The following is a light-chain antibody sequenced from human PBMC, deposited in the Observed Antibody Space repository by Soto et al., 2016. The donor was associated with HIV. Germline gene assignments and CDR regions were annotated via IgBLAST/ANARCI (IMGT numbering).Light chain of an antibody. CDR2: AAS. CDR3: QQLNTYPLT. V-gene: IGKV1-9*01. CDR1: QGISSY. Sequence: DIQLTQSPSFLSASVGDRVTITCRASQGISSYLAWYQQKPGKAPKLLIYAASTLQSGVPSRFRGSGSGTEFTLTISSLRPEDFATYYCQQLNTYPLTFGGGTKVEIK. J-gene: IGKJ4*01.